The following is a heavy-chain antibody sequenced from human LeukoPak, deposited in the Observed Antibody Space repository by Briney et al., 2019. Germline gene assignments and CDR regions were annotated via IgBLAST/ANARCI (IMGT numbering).Heavy chain of an antibody. V-gene: IGHV3-73*01. D-gene: IGHD6-19*01. J-gene: IGHJ4*02. CDR3: APKNYPHIAVAAYY. CDR2: IRSKTNNYAT. Sequence: GGSLRLSCAASGSTFSGSALHWVRQASGKGLEWIGRIRSKTNNYATTYAASVTGRFTISRDDAENTAYLQMNSLKTEDTAVYYCAPKNYPHIAVAAYYWGQGTLVTVSS. CDR1: GSTFSGSA.